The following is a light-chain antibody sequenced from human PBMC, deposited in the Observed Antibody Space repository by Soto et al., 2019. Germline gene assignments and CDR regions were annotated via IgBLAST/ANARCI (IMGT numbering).Light chain of an antibody. J-gene: IGKJ3*01. CDR1: QPIGTS. V-gene: IGKV1-39*01. Sequence: DIQMTQSPSSLSAFVGDSVTVTCRASQPIGTSLHWYQQRAGTAPKVLISAATKLQSGVPSRFSGRGSGTTFTLTITSLQPDDFAIYFCQQSYTAPYTFGPGTKVEIK. CDR3: QQSYTAPYT. CDR2: AAT.